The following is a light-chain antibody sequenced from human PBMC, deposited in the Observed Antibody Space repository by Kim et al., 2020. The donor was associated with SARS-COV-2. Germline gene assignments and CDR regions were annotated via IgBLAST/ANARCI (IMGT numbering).Light chain of an antibody. CDR3: NSPDSSGNHWM. CDR2: GKN. J-gene: IGLJ3*02. V-gene: IGLV3-19*01. CDR1: SLRSYY. Sequence: SSELTQDPAVSVALGQTVRITCQGDSLRSYYASWYQQKPGQAPVLVIYGKNNRPSGIPDRFSCSSSGNTASLTITGAQAEDEADYYCNSPDSSGNHWMFG.